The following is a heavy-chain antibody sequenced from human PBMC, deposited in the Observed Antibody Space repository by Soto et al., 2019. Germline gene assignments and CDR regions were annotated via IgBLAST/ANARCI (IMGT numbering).Heavy chain of an antibody. D-gene: IGHD1-7*01. J-gene: IGHJ5*02. V-gene: IGHV3-30-3*01. CDR2: ISYDGSNR. CDR1: GFTFSTYA. CDR3: ARESGRYITGTAWA. Sequence: QVQLVESGGGVVQPGRSLRLSCAASGFTFSTYALHWVRQAPGKGLEWVAVISYDGSNREYADSVKGRFTISRDNSKNTLSLQMNSLRAEDTALYYCARESGRYITGTAWAWGQGTLVTVSS.